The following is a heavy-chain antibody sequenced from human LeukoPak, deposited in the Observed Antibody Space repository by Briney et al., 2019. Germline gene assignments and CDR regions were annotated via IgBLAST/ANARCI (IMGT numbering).Heavy chain of an antibody. CDR1: GYTFTSYA. CDR3: ARTSPPIGGMDV. CDR2: INAGNGNT. J-gene: IGHJ6*02. Sequence: ASVKVSCKASGYTFTSYAMHWVRQAPGQRLEWMGWINAGNGNTKYSQKFQGRVTMTRDTSASTAYMELSSLRSEATAVYYCARTSPPIGGMDVWGQGTTVTVSS. V-gene: IGHV1-3*01.